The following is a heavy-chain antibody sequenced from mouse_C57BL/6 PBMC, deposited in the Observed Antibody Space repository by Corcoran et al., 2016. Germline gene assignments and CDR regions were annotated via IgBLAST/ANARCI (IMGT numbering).Heavy chain of an antibody. CDR2: ISYDGSN. CDR3: ARLNYYWYFDV. V-gene: IGHV3-6*01. CDR1: GYSITSGYY. Sequence: DVQLQESGPGLVKPSQSLSLTCSVTGYSITSGYYWNWIRQFPGNKLEWMGYISYDGSNNYNPSLKNRISITRDTSKNQFFLKLNSVTTEDTATYYCARLNYYWYFDVWGTGTTVTVSS. J-gene: IGHJ1*03.